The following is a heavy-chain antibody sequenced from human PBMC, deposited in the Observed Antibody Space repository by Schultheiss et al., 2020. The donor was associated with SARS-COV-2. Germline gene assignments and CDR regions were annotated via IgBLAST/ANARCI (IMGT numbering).Heavy chain of an antibody. CDR3: ARDPQTGATSYSYYYYGMDV. V-gene: IGHV1-46*01. CDR2: INPSGGST. D-gene: IGHD1-26*01. Sequence: ASVKVSCKASGGTFSSYAISWVRQAPGQGLEWMGIINPSGGSTSYAQKFQGRVTMTRDTSTSTVYMELSSLRSEDTAVYYCARDPQTGATSYSYYYYGMDVWGQGTTVTVSS. CDR1: GGTFSSYA. J-gene: IGHJ6*02.